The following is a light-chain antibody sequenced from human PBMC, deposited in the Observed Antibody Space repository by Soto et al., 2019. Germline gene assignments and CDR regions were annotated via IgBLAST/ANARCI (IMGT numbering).Light chain of an antibody. CDR3: QQYNSTFWT. J-gene: IGKJ1*01. Sequence: EIVLTQSPGTLSLSPGERTTLSCRASQSISSSYLAWYQQKPGQAPRLLVYGASSRATGIPDRFSGSGSGTDFTLTISRLEPEDFSLYYCQQYNSTFWTLGQETTVEIK. CDR1: QSISSSY. V-gene: IGKV3-20*01. CDR2: GAS.